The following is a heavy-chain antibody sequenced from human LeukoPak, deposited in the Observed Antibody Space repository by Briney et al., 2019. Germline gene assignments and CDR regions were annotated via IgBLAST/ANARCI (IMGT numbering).Heavy chain of an antibody. D-gene: IGHD3-22*01. Sequence: PSETLSLTCTVSDGSISSSNYYWGWIWQPPGKGLEWIGNIYYSGRTYYKPPLKTRVTISVDRSKNQFSLKVSSVTAADTAVYYCARGHRDYDSTVSPIDCWGQGTLVTVSS. CDR2: IYYSGRT. V-gene: IGHV4-39*01. J-gene: IGHJ4*02. CDR3: ARGHRDYDSTVSPIDC. CDR1: DGSISSSNYY.